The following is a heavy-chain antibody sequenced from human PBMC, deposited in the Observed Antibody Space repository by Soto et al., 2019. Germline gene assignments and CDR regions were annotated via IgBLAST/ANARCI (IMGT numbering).Heavy chain of an antibody. Sequence: SETLSLTCTVSGGSFTSNGYYWAWIRQPPGKGLEWIGSISYSGSTYYNSSLKSRVTIFVDTSKNHFSLKVNSVTAADTAFYYCTRHAMGIGAAGLYSYFDDWGQGTLVTVSS. CDR3: TRHAMGIGAAGLYSYFDD. D-gene: IGHD6-13*01. CDR2: ISYSGST. V-gene: IGHV4-39*01. CDR1: GGSFTSNGYY. J-gene: IGHJ4*02.